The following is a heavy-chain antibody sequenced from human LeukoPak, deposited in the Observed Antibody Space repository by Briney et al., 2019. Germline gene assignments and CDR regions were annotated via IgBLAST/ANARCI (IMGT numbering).Heavy chain of an antibody. CDR3: ARRDLHGIDY. D-gene: IGHD3-3*01. CDR1: GGSIITTNCY. V-gene: IGHV4-39*07. CDR2: IYYSGNT. J-gene: IGHJ4*02. Sequence: SGTLSLTCTVSGGSIITTNCYWGWIRQPPGKGLEWIGSIYYSGNTYYKPSLKSRVTISVDTSKNQFSLKLTSVTAADTAVYYCARRDLHGIDYWGQGALVTVSS.